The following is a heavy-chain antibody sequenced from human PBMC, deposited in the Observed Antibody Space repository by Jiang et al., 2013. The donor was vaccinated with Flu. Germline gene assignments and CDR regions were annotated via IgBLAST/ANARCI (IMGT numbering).Heavy chain of an antibody. Sequence: GAEVKKPGESLRISCKASGYSLTNYWITWVRQMPGKGLEWMGMIDPTDSYTKYSPSFQGLVTISTDKPVSTVYMQWSSLRASDTAIYYCARHARTVEQGTIDAFDFWGHGTMVTVSS. CDR1: GYSLTNYW. V-gene: IGHV5-10-1*01. D-gene: IGHD1/OR15-1a*01. CDR3: ARHARTVEQGTIDAFDF. J-gene: IGHJ3*01. CDR2: IDPTDSYT.